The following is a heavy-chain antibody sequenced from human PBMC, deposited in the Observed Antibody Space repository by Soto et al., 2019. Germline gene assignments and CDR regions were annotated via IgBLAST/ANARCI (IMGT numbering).Heavy chain of an antibody. Sequence: GASVKVYCKASGFTFTSSAMQWVRQASGQRLEWIGRIVVGSGNTNYAQKLQERVTITRDMSTSTAYMELSSLRSEDTAVYYCSSYPYGYCSGGSCYYYYYYMDVWGKGTTVTVSS. CDR2: IVVGSGNT. CDR1: GFTFTSSA. D-gene: IGHD2-15*01. V-gene: IGHV1-58*02. CDR3: SSYPYGYCSGGSCYYYYYYMDV. J-gene: IGHJ6*03.